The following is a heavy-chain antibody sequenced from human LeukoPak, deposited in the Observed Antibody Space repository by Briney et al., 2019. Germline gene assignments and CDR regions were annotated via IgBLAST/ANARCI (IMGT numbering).Heavy chain of an antibody. J-gene: IGHJ4*02. CDR1: GYSFTSHY. Sequence: ASVKVSCKASGYSFTSHYMHWVRQAPGQGLEWLGLINPSGSSTLYAQKFQGRVTMTRDMSTTTDYMELSSLRSEDTAVYYCAKDLGIVAVAGSDYWGQGTLVTVSS. V-gene: IGHV1-46*01. CDR3: AKDLGIVAVAGSDY. D-gene: IGHD6-19*01. CDR2: INPSGSST.